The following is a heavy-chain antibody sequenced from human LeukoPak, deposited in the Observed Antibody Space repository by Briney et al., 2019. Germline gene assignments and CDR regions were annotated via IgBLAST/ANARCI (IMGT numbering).Heavy chain of an antibody. Sequence: SETLSLTCTVSGGSISSYYWSWIRQPPGKGLEWIGYIYYSGSTNYNPSLKSRVTISVDTSKNQFSLKLSSVTAADTAVYYCARAGSWGDAFDIWGQGTMVTVSS. D-gene: IGHD6-13*01. CDR3: ARAGSWGDAFDI. CDR1: GGSISSYY. J-gene: IGHJ3*02. CDR2: IYYSGST. V-gene: IGHV4-59*01.